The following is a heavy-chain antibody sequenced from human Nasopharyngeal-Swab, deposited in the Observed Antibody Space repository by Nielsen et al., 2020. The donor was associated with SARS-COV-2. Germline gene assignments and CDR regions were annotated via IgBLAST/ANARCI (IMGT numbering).Heavy chain of an antibody. CDR1: GFTFSSYG. D-gene: IGHD5-12*01. CDR2: ISYDGSNK. Sequence: GESLKISCAASGFTFSSYGMHRVRQAPGKGLEWVAVISYDGSNKYFADSVKGRFTISRDNCKKKLYLQMNSLRTEDTAVYYCAKAYGGYVPFDYWGQGTLVTVSS. CDR3: AKAYGGYVPFDY. J-gene: IGHJ4*02. V-gene: IGHV3-30*18.